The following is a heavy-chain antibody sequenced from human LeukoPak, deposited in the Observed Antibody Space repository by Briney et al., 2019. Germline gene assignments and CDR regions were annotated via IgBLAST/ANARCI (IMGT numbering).Heavy chain of an antibody. CDR1: GGSISSYY. Sequence: SETLSLTCTVSGGSISSYYWSWIRQPPGKGLEWIGEINHSGSTNYNPSLKSRVTISVDTSKNQFSLKLSSVTAADTAVYYCARGKAGIPYYYDSSGYKYFDYWGQGTLVTVSS. J-gene: IGHJ4*02. CDR3: ARGKAGIPYYYDSSGYKYFDY. V-gene: IGHV4-34*01. D-gene: IGHD3-22*01. CDR2: INHSGST.